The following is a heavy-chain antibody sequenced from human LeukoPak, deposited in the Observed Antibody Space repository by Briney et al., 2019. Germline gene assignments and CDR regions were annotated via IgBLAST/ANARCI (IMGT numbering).Heavy chain of an antibody. CDR1: GFTFSSYA. Sequence: GGSLRLSCAASGFTFSSYAMSWVRQAPGKGLEWVSTIIGSGGSTYYADSVRGRLTISRDNSKNTLYLQMNSLGAEDTAVYYCAKDLLPSHYDSRVLDYWGQGTLVTVSS. CDR3: AKDLLPSHYDSRVLDY. CDR2: IIGSGGST. V-gene: IGHV3-23*01. D-gene: IGHD3-22*01. J-gene: IGHJ4*02.